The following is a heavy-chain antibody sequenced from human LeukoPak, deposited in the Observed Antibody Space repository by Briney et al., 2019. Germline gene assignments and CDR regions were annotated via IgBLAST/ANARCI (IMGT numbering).Heavy chain of an antibody. J-gene: IGHJ4*02. CDR1: GFTFSSYS. CDR3: ATYRQVLLPFES. Sequence: GGSLRLSCAASGFTFSSYSMNWVRQAPGKGLEWVSYISSSSSTIYYADSVKGRFTISRDNAKNSLFLQMSSLRGEDTALYYCATYRQVLLPFESWGQGTLVTVSS. V-gene: IGHV3-48*04. CDR2: ISSSSSTI. D-gene: IGHD2-8*02.